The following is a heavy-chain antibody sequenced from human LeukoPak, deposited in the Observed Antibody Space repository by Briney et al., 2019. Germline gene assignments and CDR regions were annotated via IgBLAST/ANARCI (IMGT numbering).Heavy chain of an antibody. J-gene: IGHJ4*02. CDR1: GGSISSYY. D-gene: IGHD6-13*01. V-gene: IGHV4-59*12. CDR3: ARAFGQQLPPGY. Sequence: PSETLSLTCTVSGGSISSYYWSWIRQPPGKGLEWIGYISYSGSTSYNPSLKSRVTISVDTSKNQFSLKLTSVTAADTAVYYRARAFGQQLPPGYWGQGTLVTVSS. CDR2: ISYSGST.